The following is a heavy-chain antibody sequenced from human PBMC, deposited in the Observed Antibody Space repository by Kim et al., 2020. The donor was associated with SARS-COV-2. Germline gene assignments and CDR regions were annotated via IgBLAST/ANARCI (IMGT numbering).Heavy chain of an antibody. V-gene: IGHV3-33*05. CDR3: ARVFPIWLWLRAFDY. Sequence: GGSLRLSCAASGFTFSSYGMHWVRQAQGKGLEWVALISYDGTNKYYADSVKGRFTISRDNSKNTLYLQMNSLRGEDTAVYYCARVFPIWLWLRAFDYWGQGTLVTVSS. J-gene: IGHJ4*02. CDR2: ISYDGTNK. D-gene: IGHD5-18*01. CDR1: GFTFSSYG.